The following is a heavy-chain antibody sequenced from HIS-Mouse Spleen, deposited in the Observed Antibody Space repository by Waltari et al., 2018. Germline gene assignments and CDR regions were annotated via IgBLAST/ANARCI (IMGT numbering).Heavy chain of an antibody. V-gene: IGHV4-39*07. D-gene: IGHD6-13*01. CDR3: AREIPYSSSWYDWYFDL. J-gene: IGHJ2*01. CDR2: IYYSGST. Sequence: QLQLQESGPGLVKPSETLSLTCNVSGGSISSSSYYVGWLRQPPGKGLEWIGSIYYSGSTYYNPSLKSRVTISVDTSKNQFSLKLSSVTAADTAVYYCAREIPYSSSWYDWYFDLWGRGTLVTVSS. CDR1: GGSISSSSYY.